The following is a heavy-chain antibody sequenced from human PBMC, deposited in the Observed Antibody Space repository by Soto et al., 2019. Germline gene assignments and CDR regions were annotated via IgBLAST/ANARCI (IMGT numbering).Heavy chain of an antibody. CDR1: GFTFSSYA. CDR2: ISGSGGST. Sequence: EVQLLESGGGLVQPGGSLRLSCAASGFTFSSYAMSWVRQAPGKGLEWVSAISGSGGSTYYADSVKGRFIISRDNSKNTLYLQMNSLRAEDTAVYYCAKRDMQWLVLDYWGQGTLVTVSS. V-gene: IGHV3-23*01. CDR3: AKRDMQWLVLDY. D-gene: IGHD6-19*01. J-gene: IGHJ4*02.